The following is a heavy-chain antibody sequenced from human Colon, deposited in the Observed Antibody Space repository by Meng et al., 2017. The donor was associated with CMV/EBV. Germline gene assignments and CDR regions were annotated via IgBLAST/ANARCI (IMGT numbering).Heavy chain of an antibody. Sequence: FTVSSNYMSWVRQAPGKGLEWVSVIYSGGSTYYADSVKGRFTISRDNSKNTLYLQMNSLRAEDTAVYYCARITYYDFWSGYSGMFDYWGQGTLVTVSS. CDR1: FTVSSNY. D-gene: IGHD3-3*01. J-gene: IGHJ4*02. CDR2: IYSGGST. V-gene: IGHV3-66*02. CDR3: ARITYYDFWSGYSGMFDY.